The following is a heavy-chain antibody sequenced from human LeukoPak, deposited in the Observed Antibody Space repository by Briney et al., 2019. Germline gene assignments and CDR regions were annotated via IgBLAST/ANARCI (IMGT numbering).Heavy chain of an antibody. CDR1: GFTFSSYA. V-gene: IGHV3-30*04. J-gene: IGHJ4*02. CDR2: ISYDGNNK. D-gene: IGHD3-22*01. Sequence: GGSLRLSCAASGFTFSSYAMNWVRQAPGKGLEWVAVISYDGNNKYYADSVKGRFTISRDNSKNTLYLQMNSLRAEDTAVYYCAKIGSGDYYDSSGYLEGDYWGQGTLVTVSS. CDR3: AKIGSGDYYDSSGYLEGDY.